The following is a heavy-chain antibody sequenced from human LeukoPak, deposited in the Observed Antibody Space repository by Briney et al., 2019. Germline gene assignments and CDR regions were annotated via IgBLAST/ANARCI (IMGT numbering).Heavy chain of an antibody. Sequence: GGSLRLSCAASGFTFSSYAMSWVRQAPGKGLEWVSAISGSASNTYYADSVKGRFTISRDNSKNTLYLQMNSLRAEDTAVYYCARDRDDYVWGSYRYTRYYYYGMDVWGQGTTVTVSS. CDR3: ARDRDDYVWGSYRYTRYYYYGMDV. J-gene: IGHJ6*02. CDR1: GFTFSSYA. V-gene: IGHV3-23*01. CDR2: ISGSASNT. D-gene: IGHD3-16*02.